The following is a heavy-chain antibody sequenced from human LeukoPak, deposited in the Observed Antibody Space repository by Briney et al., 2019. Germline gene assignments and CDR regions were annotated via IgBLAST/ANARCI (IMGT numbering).Heavy chain of an antibody. CDR3: AGHWRSSSWFQFDY. Sequence: SETLSLTCTVSGGSISSYYWSWIRQPPGKGLEWIGYIHTSGSTNYNPSLKSRVTISVDTSKNQFSLKLSSVTAADTAVYYCAGHWRSSSWFQFDYWGQGTLVTVSS. CDR2: IHTSGST. D-gene: IGHD6-13*01. V-gene: IGHV4-4*09. CDR1: GGSISSYY. J-gene: IGHJ4*02.